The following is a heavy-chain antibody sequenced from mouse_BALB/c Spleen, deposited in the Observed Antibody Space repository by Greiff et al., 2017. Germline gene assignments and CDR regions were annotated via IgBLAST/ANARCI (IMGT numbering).Heavy chain of an antibody. CDR3: ARDFYSDYGSSYYAMDY. CDR1: GYSFTGYY. Sequence: EVQLQQSGPELVKPGASVKISCKASGYSFTGYYMHWVKQSHVKSLEWIGRINPYNGATSYNQNFKDKASLTVDKSSSTAYMELHSLTSEDSAVYYCARDFYSDYGSSYYAMDYWGQGTSVTVSS. D-gene: IGHD1-1*01. J-gene: IGHJ4*01. CDR2: INPYNGAT. V-gene: IGHV1-31*01.